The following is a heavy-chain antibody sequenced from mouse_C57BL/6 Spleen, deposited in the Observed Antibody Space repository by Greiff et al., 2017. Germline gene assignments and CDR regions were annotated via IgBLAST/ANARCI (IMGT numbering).Heavy chain of an antibody. CDR2: ISYDGSN. Sequence: EVQRVESGPGLVKPSQSLSLTCSVTGYSITSGYYWNWIRQFPGNKLEWMGYISYDGSNNYNPSLKNRISITRDTSKNQFFLKLNSVTTEDTATYYCARALYYGSSYAFAYWGQGTLVTVSA. V-gene: IGHV3-6*01. CDR1: GYSITSGYY. CDR3: ARALYYGSSYAFAY. D-gene: IGHD1-1*01. J-gene: IGHJ3*01.